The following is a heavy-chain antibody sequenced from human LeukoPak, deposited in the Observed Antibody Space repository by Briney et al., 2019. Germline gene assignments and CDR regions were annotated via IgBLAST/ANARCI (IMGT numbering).Heavy chain of an antibody. J-gene: IGHJ6*02. Sequence: SQTLSLTCAISGDSVSRNNTTWNWIRQSPSRGLEWLGRTFYRSKWYNDYAVSVKSRITINADTLKNQVSLQLNSVTPEDTAVYYCARQNTDITTLDVWGQGTTVTVSS. CDR2: TFYRSKWYN. D-gene: IGHD1-1*01. V-gene: IGHV6-1*01. CDR1: GDSVSRNNTT. CDR3: ARQNTDITTLDV.